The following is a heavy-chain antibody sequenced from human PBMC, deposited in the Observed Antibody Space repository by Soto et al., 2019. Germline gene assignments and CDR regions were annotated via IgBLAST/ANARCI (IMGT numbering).Heavy chain of an antibody. V-gene: IGHV6-1*01. CDR2: TYYRSKLYN. Sequence: SQTLSPTCSISGDSVSSNSAAWNWIRQSPSRGLEWLGRTYYRSKLYNDYAVSVKSRITINPDTSKNQFSLQLNSVTPEDTAVYYCARDRTGKWSDPHDALDIWRQGTMVTVSS. D-gene: IGHD2-15*01. J-gene: IGHJ3*02. CDR1: GDSVSSNSAA. CDR3: ARDRTGKWSDPHDALDI.